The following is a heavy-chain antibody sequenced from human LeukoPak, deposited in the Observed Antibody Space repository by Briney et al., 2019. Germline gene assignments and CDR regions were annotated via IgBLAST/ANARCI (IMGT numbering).Heavy chain of an antibody. CDR1: GGSFSGYY. CDR3: ARDALRGYCSSTSCRYWYFDL. CDR2: INHSGST. Sequence: SETLSLTCAVYGGSFSGYYWSWIRQPPGKGLEWIGEINHSGSTNYNPSLKSRVTISVDTSKNQFSPKLSSVTAADTAVYYCARDALRGYCSSTSCRYWYFDLWGRGTLVTVSS. J-gene: IGHJ2*01. V-gene: IGHV4-34*01. D-gene: IGHD2-2*01.